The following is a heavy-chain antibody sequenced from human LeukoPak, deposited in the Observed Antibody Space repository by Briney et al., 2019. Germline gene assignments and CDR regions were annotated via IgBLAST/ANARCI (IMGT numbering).Heavy chain of an antibody. Sequence: ASVKVSCKASGYTFTSYDINWVRQATGQGLEWMGWMNPSSGNTGYAQKFQGRVTITRNTSISTAYMELSSLRSEDTAVYYCARGQNYYYYMDVWGKGTTVTVSS. CDR1: GYTFTSYD. J-gene: IGHJ6*03. V-gene: IGHV1-8*03. CDR2: MNPSSGNT. CDR3: ARGQNYYYYMDV.